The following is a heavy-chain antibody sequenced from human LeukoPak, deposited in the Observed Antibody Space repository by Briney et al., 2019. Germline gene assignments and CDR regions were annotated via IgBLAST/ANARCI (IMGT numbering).Heavy chain of an antibody. V-gene: IGHV1-69*04. Sequence: SVKVSCKASGGTFSSYAISWVRQAPGQGLEWMGRIIPILGIANYAQKFQGRVTITADKSMSTAYMELSSLRSEDTAVYYCARGSTGYSYGSWNFDYWGQGTLVTVSS. CDR2: IIPILGIA. CDR1: GGTFSSYA. CDR3: ARGSTGYSYGSWNFDY. J-gene: IGHJ4*02. D-gene: IGHD5-18*01.